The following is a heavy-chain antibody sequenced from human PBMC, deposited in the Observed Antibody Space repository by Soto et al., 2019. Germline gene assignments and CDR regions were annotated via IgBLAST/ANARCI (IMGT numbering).Heavy chain of an antibody. V-gene: IGHV2-5*02. D-gene: IGHD3-10*02. CDR1: GFSLTNNAEA. CDR2: IYWDDDN. Sequence: QITLKESGPTLVKPTQTLTLTCTFTGFSLTNNAEAVGWFRQSPGKALEWLVLIYWDDDNRYNPTLRTRLSTSKDTSKNHVVLTLTNMDPVDTATYSCARYVATSPAGWFARLGQGIPVTVSS. J-gene: IGHJ5*02. CDR3: ARYVATSPAGWFAR.